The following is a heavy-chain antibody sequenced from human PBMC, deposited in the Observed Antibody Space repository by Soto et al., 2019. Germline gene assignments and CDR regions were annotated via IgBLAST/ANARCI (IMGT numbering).Heavy chain of an antibody. CDR2: ISGIRDYI. Sequence: EVQLVESGGGLVNPGGSLRLSCAASGFTFSYYALHWVRRAPGKGLEWVSSISGIRDYIRYADSVKGRFTISRDNAKTSLFPQMNSLTAEDTAVYYCAREGVHNYNEYYFDYWGQGTLVTVSS. D-gene: IGHD3-22*01. V-gene: IGHV3-21*06. J-gene: IGHJ4*02. CDR1: GFTFSYYA. CDR3: AREGVHNYNEYYFDY.